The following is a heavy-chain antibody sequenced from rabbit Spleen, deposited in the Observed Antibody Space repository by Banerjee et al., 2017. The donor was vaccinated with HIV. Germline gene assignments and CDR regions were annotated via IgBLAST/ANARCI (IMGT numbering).Heavy chain of an antibody. CDR2: IYTGSGYT. D-gene: IGHD8-1*01. CDR1: GFSFSSGYW. J-gene: IGHJ4*01. V-gene: IGHV1S47*01. CDR3: ARHVHKDYTNL. Sequence: QEQLVESGGGLVQPEGSLTLTCTASGFSFSSGYWICWVRQAPGKGLEWIGCIYTGSGYTYYASWVNGRFTITRSTSLNTVTLQLSSLTAADTATYFCARHVHKDYTNLWGPGTLVTVS.